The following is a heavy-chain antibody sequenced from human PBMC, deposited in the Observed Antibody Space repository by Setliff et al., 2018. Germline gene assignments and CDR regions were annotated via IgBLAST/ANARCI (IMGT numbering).Heavy chain of an antibody. CDR1: PGSISRHY. Sequence: SETLSLTCTVSPGSISRHYWSWFRQAPGRGLEWIGYRHDNGKSDYNPSLGSRVTISLDTSKNQFSLMLTSVTAADTAIYYCAGRPQNTPMGPCDYWGQGTLVTVSS. V-gene: IGHV4-59*11. CDR3: AGRPQNTPMGPCDY. D-gene: IGHD5-18*01. CDR2: RHDNGKS. J-gene: IGHJ4*02.